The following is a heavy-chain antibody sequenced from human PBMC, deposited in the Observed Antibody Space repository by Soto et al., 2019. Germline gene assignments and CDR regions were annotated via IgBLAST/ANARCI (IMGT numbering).Heavy chain of an antibody. V-gene: IGHV4-30-2*01. CDR2: IYHSGST. Sequence: SETLSLTCAVSGGSISSGGYSWSWIRQPPGKGLEWIGYIYHSGSTYYNPSLKSRVTISVDRSKNQFSLKLSSVTAADTAVYYCARVFPKLGMDWFDPWGQGTLVTVSS. CDR1: GGSISSGGYS. D-gene: IGHD7-27*01. CDR3: ARVFPKLGMDWFDP. J-gene: IGHJ5*02.